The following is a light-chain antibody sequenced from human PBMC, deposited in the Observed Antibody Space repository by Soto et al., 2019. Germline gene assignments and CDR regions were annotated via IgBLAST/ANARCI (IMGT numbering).Light chain of an antibody. CDR2: GAS. Sequence: VLTQSPGTLSLSPGETATISCMASQTISSSYLAWYQHKPGQAPRLLIYGASSRATGIPHRFSGSGSGTDFTLTISRLEPEDCGVYYCQQAGGSPPYTFGQGTRLEIK. CDR1: QTISSSY. CDR3: QQAGGSPPYT. V-gene: IGKV3-20*01. J-gene: IGKJ2*01.